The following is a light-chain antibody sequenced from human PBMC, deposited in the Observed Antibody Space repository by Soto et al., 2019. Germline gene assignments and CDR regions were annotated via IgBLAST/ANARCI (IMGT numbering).Light chain of an antibody. Sequence: EIVLTQSPATLSLSPGERATLSCRASQSVGSYLAWYQQIPGRAPRLVIHDASNRATGIPARFSGSGSGTDFILTISSLEPEDFPVYYCQQRTDWPRFTFGPGTKVDIK. CDR1: QSVGSY. V-gene: IGKV3-11*01. CDR2: DAS. CDR3: QQRTDWPRFT. J-gene: IGKJ3*01.